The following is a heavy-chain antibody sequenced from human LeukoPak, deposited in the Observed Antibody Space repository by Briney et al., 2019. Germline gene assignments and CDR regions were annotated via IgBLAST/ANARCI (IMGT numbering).Heavy chain of an antibody. J-gene: IGHJ4*02. CDR2: ISTYNGKT. Sequence: ASVKVSCKASGYTFTSYGICWVRQAPGQGLEWMGWISTYNGKTNYAQKFQGRVTMTRDTSISTAYMELSRLRSDDTAVYYCARGSIAVAGRSGDYWGQGTLVTVSS. CDR3: ARGSIAVAGRSGDY. V-gene: IGHV1-18*01. D-gene: IGHD6-19*01. CDR1: GYTFTSYG.